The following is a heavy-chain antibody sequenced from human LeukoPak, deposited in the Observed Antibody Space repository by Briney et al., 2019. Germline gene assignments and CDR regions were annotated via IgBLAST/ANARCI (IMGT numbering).Heavy chain of an antibody. J-gene: IGHJ6*03. CDR2: INPNSGGT. CDR3: ARVGCSSTSCLVDRHYYYYYMDV. CDR1: GYTFTGYY. Sequence: ASVKVSCKASGYTFTGYYMHWVRQAPGQGLEWMGWINPNSGGTNYAQKFQGRITMTRDTSISTAYMELSRLRSDDTAVYYCARVGCSSTSCLVDRHYYYYYMDVWGKGTTVTVSS. V-gene: IGHV1-2*02. D-gene: IGHD2-2*01.